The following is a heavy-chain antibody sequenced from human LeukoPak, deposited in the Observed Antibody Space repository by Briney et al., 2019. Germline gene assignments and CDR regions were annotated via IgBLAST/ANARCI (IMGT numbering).Heavy chain of an antibody. CDR3: AKGEYSSFLDPNYYMDV. V-gene: IGHV3-33*06. Sequence: PGGSLRLSCAASGFTFSSYGMHWVRQAPGKGLEWLAVIWYDGSNKYYADSVKGRFTISRDNSKNTLYLQMNSLRAEDTAVYYCAKGEYSSFLDPNYYMDVWGKGTTVTVSS. CDR2: IWYDGSNK. D-gene: IGHD6-6*01. J-gene: IGHJ6*03. CDR1: GFTFSSYG.